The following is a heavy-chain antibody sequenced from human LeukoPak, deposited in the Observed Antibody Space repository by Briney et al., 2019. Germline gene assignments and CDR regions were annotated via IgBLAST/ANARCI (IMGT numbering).Heavy chain of an antibody. J-gene: IGHJ4*02. CDR3: ARQSNTLIYPRQFAS. D-gene: IGHD2-8*01. CDR2: MYHSGST. CDR1: GYSISSGSY. V-gene: IGHV4-38-2*01. Sequence: PSETLSLTCAVSGYSISSGSYWGWIRHPPGKGLEYIGSMYHSGSTYYNPSLKSRVTISVDTSKNQFSLNLRSVTAADTAVYYCARQSNTLIYPRQFASWGQGTQVTVSS.